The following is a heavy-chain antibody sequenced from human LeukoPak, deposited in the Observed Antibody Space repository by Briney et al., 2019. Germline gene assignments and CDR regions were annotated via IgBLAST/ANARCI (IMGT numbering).Heavy chain of an antibody. CDR2: ISWNSGSI. CDR1: GFTFDDYA. CDR3: AKDSHYSSSSGYFDY. D-gene: IGHD6-6*01. J-gene: IGHJ4*02. Sequence: PGESLRLSCAASGFTFDDYAMRWVRQAPGKGLEWVSGISWNSGSIGYADSVKGRFTISRDNAKNSLYLQMNGLRAEDTALYYCAKDSHYSSSSGYFDYWGQGTLVTVSS. V-gene: IGHV3-9*01.